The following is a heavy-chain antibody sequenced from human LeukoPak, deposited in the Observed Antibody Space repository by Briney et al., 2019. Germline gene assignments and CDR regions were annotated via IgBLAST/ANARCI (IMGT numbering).Heavy chain of an antibody. CDR2: IYYSGST. J-gene: IGHJ3*02. V-gene: IGHV4-31*03. CDR1: GGSISSGGYY. Sequence: PSETLSLTCTVSGGSISSGGYYWSWIRQHPGKGLEWLGYIYYSGSTYYNPSLKSRVTISVDTSKNQFSLKLSSVTAADTAVYYCARITILTLAHAFDIWGQGTMVTVSS. CDR3: ARITILTLAHAFDI. D-gene: IGHD3-9*01.